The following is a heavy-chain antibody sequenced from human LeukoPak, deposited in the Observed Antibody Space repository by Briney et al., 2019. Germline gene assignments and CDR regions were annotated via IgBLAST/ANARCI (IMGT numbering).Heavy chain of an antibody. V-gene: IGHV3-21*01. Sequence: GGSLRLSCAASGFTFSSYNMDWVRQAPGKGLEWVSSISNSSSYIYYADSVKGRFTISRDNAKNSLYLQMNSLRAEDTAIYYCARDFFDYWGQGTLVTVSS. J-gene: IGHJ4*02. CDR2: ISNSSSYI. CDR1: GFTFSSYN. CDR3: ARDFFDY.